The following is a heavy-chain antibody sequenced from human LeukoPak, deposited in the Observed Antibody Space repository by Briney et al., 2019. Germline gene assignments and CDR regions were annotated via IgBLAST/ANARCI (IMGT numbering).Heavy chain of an antibody. CDR3: ATVRTSGCYYAFDV. J-gene: IGHJ3*01. V-gene: IGHV4-39*02. CDR2: IYRTGTT. Sequence: SETLSLTCSVSGGSISSNTYYWAWIRQPPGKGLEWIGSIYRTGTTYYNPPVNTLLTISLDTSTHYLSLKLRSVTAADTAVYSCATVRTSGCYYAFDVWGQGTMISVSS. D-gene: IGHD2-21*02. CDR1: GGSISSNTYY.